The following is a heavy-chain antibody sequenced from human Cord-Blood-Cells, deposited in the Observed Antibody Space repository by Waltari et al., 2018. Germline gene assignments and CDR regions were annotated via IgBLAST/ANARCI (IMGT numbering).Heavy chain of an antibody. V-gene: IGHV5-51*01. CDR2: IYPGDSDT. J-gene: IGHJ4*02. CDR3: ARQPDNWNYVDY. CDR1: GYSFTRSR. D-gene: IGHD1-20*01. Sequence: EVQLVQSVAEVKKPGESLKISCKGSGYSFTRSRTAGVRQMPGKGLEWMGIIYPGDSDTRYSPSFQGQVTISADKSISTAYLQWSSLKASDTAMYYCARQPDNWNYVDYWGQGTLVTVSS.